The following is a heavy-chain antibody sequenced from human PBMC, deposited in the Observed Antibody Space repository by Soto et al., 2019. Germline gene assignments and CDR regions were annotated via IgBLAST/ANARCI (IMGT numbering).Heavy chain of an antibody. CDR2: ISYSGVST. V-gene: IGHV3-23*01. J-gene: IGHJ4*02. Sequence: EVQLLESGGGLVQPGGSLRLSCAASGFTFSSYAMTWVRQAPGKGLEWVSAISYSGVSTYYADSVKGRFPISRDSSENTLSLQMNSLRVDDTAVYYCARTRGYSDYALDYWGQGTLVTVSS. D-gene: IGHD5-12*01. CDR3: ARTRGYSDYALDY. CDR1: GFTFSSYA.